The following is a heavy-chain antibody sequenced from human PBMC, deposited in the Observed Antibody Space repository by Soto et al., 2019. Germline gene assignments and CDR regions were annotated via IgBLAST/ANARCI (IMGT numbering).Heavy chain of an antibody. V-gene: IGHV4-59*01. J-gene: IGHJ4*02. CDR3: TKYRRTDAEGYSFDY. CDR2: IHYSGST. D-gene: IGHD2-15*01. CDR1: GGSISCSY. Sequence: KPSETLSLTCTVSGGSISCSYWSWIRQTPGKVLEWVGYIHYSGSTNYNPSLTSRVTMSVDSAKNQFSLQLSSVTAADTAVYFCTKYRRTDAEGYSFDYWGQGALVTVSS.